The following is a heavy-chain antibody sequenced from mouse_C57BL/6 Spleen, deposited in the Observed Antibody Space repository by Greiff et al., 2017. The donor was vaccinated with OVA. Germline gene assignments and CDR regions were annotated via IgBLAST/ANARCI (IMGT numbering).Heavy chain of an antibody. V-gene: IGHV5-4*03. J-gene: IGHJ3*01. CDR3: ARGGREAWFAY. CDR1: GFTFSSYA. CDR2: ISDGGSYT. Sequence: EVKLVESGGGLVKPGGSLKLSCAASGFTFSSYAMSWVRQTPEKRLEWVATISDGGSYTYYPDNVKGRFTISRDNAKNNLYLQMSHLKSEETAMYYCARGGREAWFAYWGQGTLVTVSA.